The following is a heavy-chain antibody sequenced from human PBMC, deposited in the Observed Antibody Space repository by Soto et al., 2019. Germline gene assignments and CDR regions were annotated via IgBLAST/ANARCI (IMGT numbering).Heavy chain of an antibody. CDR1: GFTFSNYA. D-gene: IGHD3-10*01. Sequence: QVQLVESGGGVVQPGRSLRLSCAASGFTFSNYAMHWVRQAPGKGLEWVADISYDGRNKYYADSVKGRFTISRDNSKNTLYLQVNSLRADDTAVYYCARNGSGNYYHFAYWGQGTLVTVSS. J-gene: IGHJ4*02. V-gene: IGHV3-30*04. CDR3: ARNGSGNYYHFAY. CDR2: ISYDGRNK.